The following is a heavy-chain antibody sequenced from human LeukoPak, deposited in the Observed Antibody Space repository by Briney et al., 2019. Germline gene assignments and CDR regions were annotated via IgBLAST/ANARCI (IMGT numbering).Heavy chain of an antibody. J-gene: IGHJ6*02. Sequence: GGSLRLSCAASGFTFSSYAMSWVRQAPGKGLEWVSVIYSGGSTYYADSVKGRFTISRDNSKNTLYLQMNSLRAEDTAVYYCARDRSDYGGNSYYYYGMDVWGQGATVTVS. V-gene: IGHV3-66*01. CDR1: GFTFSSYA. CDR2: IYSGGST. CDR3: ARDRSDYGGNSYYYYGMDV. D-gene: IGHD4-23*01.